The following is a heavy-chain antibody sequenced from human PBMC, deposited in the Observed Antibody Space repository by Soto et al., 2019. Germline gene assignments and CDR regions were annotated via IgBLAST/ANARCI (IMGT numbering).Heavy chain of an antibody. V-gene: IGHV3-30-3*01. Sequence: QVQLVESGGGVVQPGRSLILSCAASGFTFSSYAMHWVRQAPGKGLEWVAVISYDGSNKYYADSVKGRFTISRDNSKNTMYLQMNGLTAEDTAVYYCARDYYRFNSGYGFSMDVWGQGTTVTVSS. CDR1: GFTFSSYA. CDR2: ISYDGSNK. CDR3: ARDYYRFNSGYGFSMDV. D-gene: IGHD5-12*01. J-gene: IGHJ6*02.